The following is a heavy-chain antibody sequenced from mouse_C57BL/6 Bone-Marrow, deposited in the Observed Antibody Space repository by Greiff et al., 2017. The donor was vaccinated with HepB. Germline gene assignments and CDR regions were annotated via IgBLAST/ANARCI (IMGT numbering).Heavy chain of an antibody. Sequence: EVQLQQSGPGLVKPSQSLSLTCSVTGYSITSGYYWNWIRQFPGNKLEWMGYISYDGSNNYNPSLKNRISITRDTSKNQFFLKLNSVTTEDTATYYCARERGLWLRRDWFAYWGQGTLVTVSA. V-gene: IGHV3-6*01. D-gene: IGHD2-2*01. J-gene: IGHJ3*01. CDR3: ARERGLWLRRDWFAY. CDR1: GYSITSGYY. CDR2: ISYDGSN.